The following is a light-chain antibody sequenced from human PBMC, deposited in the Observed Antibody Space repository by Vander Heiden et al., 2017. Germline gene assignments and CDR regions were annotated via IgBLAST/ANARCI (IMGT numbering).Light chain of an antibody. J-gene: IGKJ5*01. Sequence: EMVLTTSPGTISLSQGETANLSCRANQSVSSSYLAWYQQKPGQAPRLLIYGASSRATGIPDRFSGSGSGTDFTLTISRLEPEDFAVYYCQQDGSSPITFGQGPQLEIK. CDR1: QSVSSSY. V-gene: IGKV3-20*01. CDR3: QQDGSSPIT. CDR2: GAS.